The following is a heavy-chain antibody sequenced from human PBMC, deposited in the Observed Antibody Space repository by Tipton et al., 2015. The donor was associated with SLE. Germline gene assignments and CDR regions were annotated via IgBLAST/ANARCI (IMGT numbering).Heavy chain of an antibody. CDR1: GGSISGYS. CDR2: INHSGST. D-gene: IGHD3-9*01. V-gene: IGHV4-34*01. J-gene: IGHJ5*02. CDR3: ARGYLGWFDP. Sequence: TLSLTCTVSGGSISGYSWSWIRQPPGKGLEWIGEINHSGSTNYNPSLKSRVTISVDTSKNQFSLKLSSVTAADTAVYYCARGYLGWFDPWGQGTLVTVSS.